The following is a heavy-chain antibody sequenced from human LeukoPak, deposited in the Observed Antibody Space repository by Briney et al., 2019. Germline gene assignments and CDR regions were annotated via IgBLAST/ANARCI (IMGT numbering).Heavy chain of an antibody. J-gene: IGHJ6*02. D-gene: IGHD3-10*01. CDR1: GFTFSSYE. Sequence: GGSLRLPCAASGFTFSSYEMNWVRQAPGKGLEWVSYISSSGSTIYYADSVKGRFTISRDNAKNSLYLQMNSLRAEDTAVYYCASGDYYYGMDVWGQGTTVTVSS. CDR2: ISSSGSTI. CDR3: ASGDYYYGMDV. V-gene: IGHV3-48*03.